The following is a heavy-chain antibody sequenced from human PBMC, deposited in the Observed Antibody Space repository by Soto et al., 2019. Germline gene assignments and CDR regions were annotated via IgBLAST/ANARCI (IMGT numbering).Heavy chain of an antibody. D-gene: IGHD5-12*01. CDR2: VHYTGSV. CDR1: GASIRDTF. CDR3: VRGWGWLPHD. V-gene: IGHV4-59*08. J-gene: IGHJ4*02. Sequence: QVRLQESGPGLVKPSETLSLTCNVSGASIRDTFGGWYLQPPGKGLEWLGYVHYTGSVTYNPSLHSRLSISLDTSETQVSLRLTSVIAADTAVYYCVRGWGWLPHDWGQGNTVNVSS.